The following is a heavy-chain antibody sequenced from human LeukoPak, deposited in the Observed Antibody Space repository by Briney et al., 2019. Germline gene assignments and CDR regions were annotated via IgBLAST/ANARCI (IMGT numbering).Heavy chain of an antibody. CDR1: GFTFRSYA. CDR3: AKAMSTDHYDSRGFYRVDFDS. D-gene: IGHD3-22*01. J-gene: IGHJ4*02. V-gene: IGHV3-23*01. Sequence: GGSLRLSCAASGFTFRSYAMSWVRQAPGKGLEWVAGISDSGGGTNYADSVKGRFIISRDNSKSTLYLQLSSLRAEDTAVYYCAKAMSTDHYDSRGFYRVDFDSWGQGTLVTVSS. CDR2: ISDSGGGT.